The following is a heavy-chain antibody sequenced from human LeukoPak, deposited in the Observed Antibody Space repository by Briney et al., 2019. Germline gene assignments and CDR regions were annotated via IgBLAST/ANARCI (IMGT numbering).Heavy chain of an antibody. D-gene: IGHD3-10*01. CDR1: GSTFTSYG. CDR3: ARANYGNRYFGY. J-gene: IGHJ4*02. Sequence: ASGKVSCKASGSTFTSYGISWVRQSPGLGLEWMGWISSYNGNTNYAQKVQGRVTMTTDTSTSTAYMELRSLRSDDTAVYYCARANYGNRYFGYWGQGTLVTVSS. V-gene: IGHV1-18*01. CDR2: ISSYNGNT.